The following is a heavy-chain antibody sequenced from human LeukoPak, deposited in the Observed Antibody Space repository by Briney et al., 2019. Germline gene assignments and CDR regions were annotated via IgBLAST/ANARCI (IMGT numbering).Heavy chain of an antibody. J-gene: IGHJ4*02. CDR3: ARRYDFWSGYPPPLDY. D-gene: IGHD3-3*01. CDR1: GGSISSYY. CDR2: LDYSGST. V-gene: IGHV4-59*12. Sequence: PSETLSLTCTVSGGSISSYYGTWIRQPPGKGLEWIGYLDYSGSTNYNPSLKSRVTISVDTSKKQFSLKLSSVTAADTAVYYCARRYDFWSGYPPPLDYWGQGTLVTVSS.